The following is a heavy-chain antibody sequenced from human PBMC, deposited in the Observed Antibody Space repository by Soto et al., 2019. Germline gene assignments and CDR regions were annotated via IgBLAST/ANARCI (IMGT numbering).Heavy chain of an antibody. CDR1: GYTFTNYY. J-gene: IGHJ4*02. V-gene: IGHV1-46*03. CDR2: INPSGAT. Sequence: GASVKVSCKASGYTFTNYYMHWVRQAPGQTLEWMGMINPSGATTYAQKFQGGVTMTWDTSTSTVYMELSSLRSEDTVVYYCARGEYSYGYYHLSKYWGQGTLVTVSS. CDR3: ARGEYSYGYYHLSKY. D-gene: IGHD5-18*01.